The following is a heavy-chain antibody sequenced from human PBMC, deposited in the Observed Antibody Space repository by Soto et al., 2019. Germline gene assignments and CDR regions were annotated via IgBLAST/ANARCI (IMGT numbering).Heavy chain of an antibody. J-gene: IGHJ6*01. CDR3: ASRRYCNYGTEV. CDR1: GGSISSGSDY. V-gene: IGHV4-61*01. CDR2: IYYSGST. Sequence: PSEALSVTCTVSGGSISSGSDYRIWIRQPPGKGLEWIGDIYYSGSTNYNPSLKSRVTISVDTSKNQFSLKLSSVTAADLSVHGGASRRYCNYGTEVWGKGTTVTGSS. D-gene: IGHD6-13*01.